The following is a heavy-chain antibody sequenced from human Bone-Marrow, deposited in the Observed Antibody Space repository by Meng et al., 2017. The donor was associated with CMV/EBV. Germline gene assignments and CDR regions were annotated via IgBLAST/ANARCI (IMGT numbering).Heavy chain of an antibody. CDR1: GLTVSRNY. CDR2: IYSGENT. V-gene: IGHV3-66*02. CDR3: LGGGAYYEYSGLSCAHDAFDI. Sequence: GESLKISCAASGLTVSRNYMNWVRQAPGKGLEWVAVIYSGENTYYADSVKGRFTISRDNSKNTVYLQMNRLRVDDTATYHCLGGGAYYEYSGLSCAHDAFDIWGQGTMVTVSS. J-gene: IGHJ3*02. D-gene: IGHD5-12*01.